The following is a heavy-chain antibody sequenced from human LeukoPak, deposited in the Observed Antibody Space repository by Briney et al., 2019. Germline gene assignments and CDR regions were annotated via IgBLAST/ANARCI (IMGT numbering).Heavy chain of an antibody. D-gene: IGHD1-14*01. CDR3: AGESGGNRPFDY. Sequence: GGSLTLSCAASGFTFSSYSMNWVRQAPGKGLEWVSSIGSANSYIYYADSLKGRFTISRDNAKNSLYLQMNSLRAEDTAVYYCAGESGGNRPFDYWGQGTLVTVSS. J-gene: IGHJ4*02. V-gene: IGHV3-21*01. CDR2: IGSANSYI. CDR1: GFTFSSYS.